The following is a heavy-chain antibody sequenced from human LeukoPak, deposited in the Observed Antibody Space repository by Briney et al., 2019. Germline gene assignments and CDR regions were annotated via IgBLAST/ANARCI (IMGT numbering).Heavy chain of an antibody. Sequence: PGGSLRLSCAASGFTFSNYGMHWVRQAPSKGLEWVAAISYDGSNKYYADSVKGRLTISRDNSKNTLYLQMNSLRAEDTAIYYCAKDPLSSTYGDEDLPEYFQHWGQGTLVIVSS. CDR3: AKDPLSSTYGDEDLPEYFQH. J-gene: IGHJ1*01. V-gene: IGHV3-30*18. CDR1: GFTFSNYG. CDR2: ISYDGSNK. D-gene: IGHD2-8*01.